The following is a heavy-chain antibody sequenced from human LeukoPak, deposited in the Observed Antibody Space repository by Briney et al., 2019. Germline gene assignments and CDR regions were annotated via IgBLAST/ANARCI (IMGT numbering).Heavy chain of an antibody. D-gene: IGHD3-16*01. CDR2: IYTSGTT. J-gene: IGHJ4*02. CDR3: ARDLRGIGDETAF. Sequence: GGSLRLSCAGSGFTVSSNYMSWVRQAPGEGLEWVSVIYTSGTTYYADSVKGRFTISRDNAKNTLFLHMSSLRAEDTAIYYCARDLRGIGDETAFWGQGTLVTVSS. V-gene: IGHV3-53*01. CDR1: GFTVSSNY.